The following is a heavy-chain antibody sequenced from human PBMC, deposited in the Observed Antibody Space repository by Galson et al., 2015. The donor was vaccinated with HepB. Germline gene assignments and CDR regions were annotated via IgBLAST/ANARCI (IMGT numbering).Heavy chain of an antibody. CDR2: ISSSSSYI. J-gene: IGHJ4*02. D-gene: IGHD6-19*01. CDR3: ARGRVVAGTSDYFDY. V-gene: IGHV3-21*01. CDR1: GFTFSSYS. Sequence: SLRLSCAASGFTFSSYSMNWVRQAPGKGLEWVSSISSSSSYIYYADSVKGRFTISRDNAKNSLYLQMNSLRAEDTAGYYCARGRVVAGTSDYFDYWGQGTLVTVSS.